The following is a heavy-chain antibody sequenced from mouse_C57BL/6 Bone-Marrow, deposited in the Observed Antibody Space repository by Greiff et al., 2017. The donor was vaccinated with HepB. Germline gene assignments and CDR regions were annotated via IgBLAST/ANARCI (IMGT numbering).Heavy chain of an antibody. V-gene: IGHV1-54*01. D-gene: IGHD1-1*01. CDR1: GYAFTNYL. Sequence: VQRVESGAELVRPGTSVKVSCKASGYAFTNYLIEWVKQRPGQGLEWIGVINPGSGGTNYNEKFKGKATLTADKSSSTAYMQLSSLTSEDSAVYFCARGGTTVVGGYFDVWGTGTTVTVSS. CDR2: INPGSGGT. CDR3: ARGGTTVVGGYFDV. J-gene: IGHJ1*03.